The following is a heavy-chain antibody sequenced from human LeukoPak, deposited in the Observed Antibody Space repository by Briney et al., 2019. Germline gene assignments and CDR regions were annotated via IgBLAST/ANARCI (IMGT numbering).Heavy chain of an antibody. J-gene: IGHJ3*02. CDR2: INHSGST. CDR3: ARDRRLYCSGGSCYSRHAFDI. Sequence: SETLSLTCAVYGGSFSGYYWSWIRQPPGKGLEWIGEINHSGSTNYNPSLTSRVTISVDTSKNQFSLKLSSVTAADTAVYYCARDRRLYCSGGSCYSRHAFDIWGQGTMVTVSS. V-gene: IGHV4-34*01. D-gene: IGHD2-15*01. CDR1: GGSFSGYY.